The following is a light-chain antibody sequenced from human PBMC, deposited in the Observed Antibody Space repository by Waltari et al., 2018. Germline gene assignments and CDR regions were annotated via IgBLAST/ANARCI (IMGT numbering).Light chain of an antibody. Sequence: IVLTQSPATLSLSPGERATLSCRASQSVSSYLAWYQQKPGQAPRLLIYDASNSATGIPARFRGSGSGTDFTLTISSLEPEDFAVYYCQQRSHWPTFGGGTKVEIK. J-gene: IGKJ4*01. CDR2: DAS. V-gene: IGKV3-11*01. CDR3: QQRSHWPT. CDR1: QSVSSY.